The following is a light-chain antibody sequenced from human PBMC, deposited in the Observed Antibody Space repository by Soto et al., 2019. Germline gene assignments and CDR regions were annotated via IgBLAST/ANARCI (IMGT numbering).Light chain of an antibody. CDR2: GAS. Sequence: IVLTQSPGTLSLSPGERATLSCRASQSVSSSYLAWYQQKPGQAPRLLIYGASSRATGIPDRFTGSGSGTDFTLTISRLEPEDFAVYWCQHYGSSYTFGQGTKLEIK. V-gene: IGKV3-20*01. J-gene: IGKJ2*01. CDR3: QHYGSSYT. CDR1: QSVSSSY.